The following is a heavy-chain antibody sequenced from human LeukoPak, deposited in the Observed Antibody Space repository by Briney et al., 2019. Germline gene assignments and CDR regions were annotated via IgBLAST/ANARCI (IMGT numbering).Heavy chain of an antibody. D-gene: IGHD2-21*01. J-gene: IGHJ6*03. CDR2: FDRKNGDT. V-gene: IGHV1-24*01. CDR1: GFTLADLS. Sequence: ASVNVSFKVSGFTLADLSMHWVRQAPGKGLEWVGGFDRKNGDTIYAQRFRGRVTLTEDTSTGTAYMDLSSLSADDTAVYYCATGVYCATTTCPGYQHYYYFMDVWGKGTTVTVSS. CDR3: ATGVYCATTTCPGYQHYYYFMDV.